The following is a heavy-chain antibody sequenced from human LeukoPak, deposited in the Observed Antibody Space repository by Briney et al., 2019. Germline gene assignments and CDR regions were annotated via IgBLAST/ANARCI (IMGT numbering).Heavy chain of an antibody. V-gene: IGHV3-21*01. CDR1: GFTFSSYS. Sequence: PGGSLRLSCAASGFTFSSYSMTWVRQAPGKGLEWVSSISSSSSYIYYADSVKGRFTISRDNAKNSLYLQMNSLRAEDTAVYYCARDYSSGWYPNFDYWGQGTLVTVSS. CDR2: ISSSSSYI. J-gene: IGHJ4*02. D-gene: IGHD6-19*01. CDR3: ARDYSSGWYPNFDY.